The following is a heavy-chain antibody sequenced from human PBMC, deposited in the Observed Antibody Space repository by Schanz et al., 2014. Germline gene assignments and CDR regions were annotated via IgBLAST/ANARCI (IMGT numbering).Heavy chain of an antibody. CDR1: GYTFTDYY. Sequence: QVQLVQSGAEVKKPGASVKISCKASGYTFTDYYMYWVRQAPGQGLEWMGWLNTYLGKPTYAQGFTGRFVFSLDTSVSTAYLQISSLKAEDTAAYYCTTETIAMAGTFSIWGQGTLVTVSS. J-gene: IGHJ4*02. CDR2: LNTYLGKP. CDR3: TTETIAMAGTFSI. V-gene: IGHV7-4-1*02. D-gene: IGHD6-19*01.